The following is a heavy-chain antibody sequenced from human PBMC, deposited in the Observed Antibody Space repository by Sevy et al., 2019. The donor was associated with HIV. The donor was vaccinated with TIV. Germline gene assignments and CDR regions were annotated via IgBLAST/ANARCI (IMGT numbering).Heavy chain of an antibody. D-gene: IGHD2-15*01. CDR2: ISYDGSNK. Sequence: GGSLRLSCAASGFTFSSYGMHWVRQAPGKGLEWVAVISYDGSNKYYADSVKGRFTISRDNSKNTLYLQMNSLRAEDTAVYYCAKDFSKNRYCSGGSCHYYYYGMDVWGQRTTVTVSS. J-gene: IGHJ6*02. CDR3: AKDFSKNRYCSGGSCHYYYYGMDV. CDR1: GFTFSSYG. V-gene: IGHV3-30*18.